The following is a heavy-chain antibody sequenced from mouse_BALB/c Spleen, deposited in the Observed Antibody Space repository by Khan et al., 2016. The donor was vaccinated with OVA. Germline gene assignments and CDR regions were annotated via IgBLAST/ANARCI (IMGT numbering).Heavy chain of an antibody. V-gene: IGHV1-77*01. CDR2: ISPGSGDT. CDR3: ARRNYFGYTFAY. J-gene: IGHJ3*01. Sequence: QVQLQQSGAELARPGASVKLSCKASGYTFTDYYINWVKQRTGQGLEWIGEISPGSGDTYYNEKFKGKATLTADTSSRPAYMQLSSLTSEASAVYFCARRNYFGYTFAYWGQGTLVTVSA. D-gene: IGHD1-2*01. CDR1: GYTFTDYY.